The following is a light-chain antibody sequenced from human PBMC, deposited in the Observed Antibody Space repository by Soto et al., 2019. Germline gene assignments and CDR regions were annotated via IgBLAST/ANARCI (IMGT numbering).Light chain of an antibody. CDR2: DND. CDR1: SSDVGGYHY. CDR3: ETWDSSLSAGV. Sequence: QSALTQPRSVSGSPGQSVTLSCTGTSSDVGGYHYVSWYQHHPGKAPKIIIYDNDKRPSGISDRFSASKSGTSATLAITGLQTGDEADYYCETWDSSLSAGVFGGGTKLTVL. V-gene: IGLV2-11*01. J-gene: IGLJ3*02.